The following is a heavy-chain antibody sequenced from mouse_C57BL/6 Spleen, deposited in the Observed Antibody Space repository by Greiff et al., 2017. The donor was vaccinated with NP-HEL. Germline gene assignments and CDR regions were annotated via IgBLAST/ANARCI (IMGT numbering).Heavy chain of an antibody. V-gene: IGHV1-76*01. D-gene: IGHD2-2*01. CDR3: AREDGYDGFAY. Sequence: QVHVKQSGAELVRPGASVKLSCKASGYTFTDYYINWVKQRPGQGLEWIARIYPGSGNTYYNEKFKGKATLTAEKSSSTAYMQLSSLTSEDSAVYLCAREDGYDGFAYWGQGTLVTVSA. CDR2: IYPGSGNT. J-gene: IGHJ3*01. CDR1: GYTFTDYY.